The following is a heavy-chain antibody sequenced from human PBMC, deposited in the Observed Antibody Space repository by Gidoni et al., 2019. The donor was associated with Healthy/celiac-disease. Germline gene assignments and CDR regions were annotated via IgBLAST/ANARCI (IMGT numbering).Heavy chain of an antibody. D-gene: IGHD3-22*01. Sequence: EVQLLESGGGLVQLGGSLRLSCAASGLPSSSHANSWVRQAPGKGLEWVSSISGSGDRTDYADSVKGRFTISRDNSKNTLYLQMNSLRAEDTAVYYCAKDGRLYYYDSSGYSFDIWGQGTMVTVSS. V-gene: IGHV3-23*01. CDR3: AKDGRLYYYDSSGYSFDI. J-gene: IGHJ3*02. CDR1: GLPSSSHA. CDR2: ISGSGDRT.